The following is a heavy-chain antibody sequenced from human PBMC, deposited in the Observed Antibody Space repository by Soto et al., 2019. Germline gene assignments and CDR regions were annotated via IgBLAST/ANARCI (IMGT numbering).Heavy chain of an antibody. CDR3: ARTDRDFYGLDV. CDR1: GFTFRNYD. J-gene: IGHJ6*02. V-gene: IGHV3-13*05. Sequence: EVQLVESGGGLVQPGGSLRLSFEASGFTFRNYDIHWVRQGTGKGLEWVSGISAAGDPDYADSVEGRFTISRENAQNSFFLQMNSLRVGDTAVYYCARTDRDFYGLDVWGQGTTVIVSS. CDR2: ISAAGDP.